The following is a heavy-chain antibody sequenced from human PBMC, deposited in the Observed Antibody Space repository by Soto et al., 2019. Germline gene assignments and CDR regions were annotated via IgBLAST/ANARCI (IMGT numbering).Heavy chain of an antibody. D-gene: IGHD2-15*01. CDR3: ASGYCSSDTCYPIFDY. CDR1: GYNFTTFW. V-gene: IGHV5-51*01. J-gene: IGHJ4*02. Sequence: GESLKISCQASGYNFTTFWIGWVRQMPGKGLEWMGIIYPGDSDTRYSPSLQGHVAISADKSISTAYLQWSSLKASDTAMYYCASGYCSSDTCYPIFDYWGQGTLVTVSS. CDR2: IYPGDSDT.